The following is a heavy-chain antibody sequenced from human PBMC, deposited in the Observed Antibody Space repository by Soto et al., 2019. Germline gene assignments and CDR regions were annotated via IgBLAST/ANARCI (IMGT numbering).Heavy chain of an antibody. CDR3: AKDGSGWYSAYYYGMDV. V-gene: IGHV3-7*01. D-gene: IGHD6-19*01. CDR2: IKQDGSEK. J-gene: IGHJ6*02. CDR1: GFTFSSYW. Sequence: EVQLVESGGGLVQPGGSLRLSCAASGFTFSSYWMSWVRQAPGKGLEWVANIKQDGSEKYYVDSVKGRFTISRDNAQNSLYLQMNSRRAEDTAVYYCAKDGSGWYSAYYYGMDVWGQGPTVTVSS.